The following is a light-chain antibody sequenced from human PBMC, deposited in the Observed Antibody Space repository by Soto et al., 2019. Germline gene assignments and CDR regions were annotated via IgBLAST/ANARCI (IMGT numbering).Light chain of an antibody. CDR3: SSYTSNNTPV. J-gene: IGLJ1*01. CDR1: SSDIGGYDY. V-gene: IGLV2-14*01. CDR2: KVR. Sequence: QSALTQAASVSGSPGQSITISCTGTSSDIGGYDYVSWYQHHPGKAPRLMIYKVRNRPSGVSNRFSGSKSGNTASLTISGLQTEDEADYYCSSYTSNNTPVFGTGTKVTVL.